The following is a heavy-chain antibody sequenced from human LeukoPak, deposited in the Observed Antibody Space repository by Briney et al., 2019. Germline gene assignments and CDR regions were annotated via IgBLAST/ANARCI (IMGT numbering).Heavy chain of an antibody. CDR2: IYYSGST. CDR1: GGSISSYY. CDR3: ARDLRDCSSTSYYMDHDAFDI. V-gene: IGHV4-59*01. J-gene: IGHJ3*02. Sequence: SETLSLTCTVSGGSISSYYWSWIRQPPGKGLEWIGYIYYSGSTNYNPSLKSRVTISVDTSKNQFSLKLSSVTAADTAVYYCARDLRDCSSTSYYMDHDAFDIWGQGTMVTVSS. D-gene: IGHD2-2*02.